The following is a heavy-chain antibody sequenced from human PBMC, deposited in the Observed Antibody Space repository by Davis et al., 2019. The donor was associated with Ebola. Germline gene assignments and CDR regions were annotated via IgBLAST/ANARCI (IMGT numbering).Heavy chain of an antibody. CDR1: GYTFTSYA. D-gene: IGHD6-19*01. CDR2: INAGNGNT. Sequence: AASVKASCKASGYTFTSYAMHWVRQAPGQRLEWMGWINAGNGNTKYSQKFQGRVTITRDTSASTAYMELSSLRSDDTAVYYCARDRSYSSGWSPWGQGTLVTVSS. V-gene: IGHV1-3*01. J-gene: IGHJ5*02. CDR3: ARDRSYSSGWSP.